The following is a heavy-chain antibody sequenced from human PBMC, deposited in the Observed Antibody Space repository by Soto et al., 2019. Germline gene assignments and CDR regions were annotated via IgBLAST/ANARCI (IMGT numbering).Heavy chain of an antibody. D-gene: IGHD3-10*01. J-gene: IGHJ3*02. CDR2: ISAYNGNT. V-gene: IGHV1-18*01. CDR1: GYTFTSYG. Sequence: QVQLVQAGAEVKKPGASVKVSCKASGYTFTSYGISWVRQAPGQGLAWMGWISAYNGNTNYAQKLQGRVTMTPDTSTSTAYMELRSLRSDDTAVYYCARGLWFGELADAFDIWGQGTMVTVSS. CDR3: ARGLWFGELADAFDI.